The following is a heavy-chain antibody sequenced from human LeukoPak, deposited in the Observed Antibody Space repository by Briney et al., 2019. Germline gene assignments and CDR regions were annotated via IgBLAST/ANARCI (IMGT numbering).Heavy chain of an antibody. Sequence: ASVKVSCKASGYTFTSYGISWVRQAPGQGLEWMGWISAYIGNTNYAQKLQGRVTMTTDTSTSTAYMELRSLRSDDTAVYYCARDRDYGDYNIRPFDYWGQGTLVTVSS. J-gene: IGHJ4*02. V-gene: IGHV1-18*01. CDR1: GYTFTSYG. CDR3: ARDRDYGDYNIRPFDY. D-gene: IGHD4-17*01. CDR2: ISAYIGNT.